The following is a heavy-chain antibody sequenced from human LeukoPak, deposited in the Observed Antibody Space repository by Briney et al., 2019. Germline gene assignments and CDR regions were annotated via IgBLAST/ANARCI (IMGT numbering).Heavy chain of an antibody. V-gene: IGHV1-2*02. Sequence: ASVKVSCKAPGYTFTGYYMHWVRQAPGQGLEWMGWINPNSGGTNYAQKFQGRVTMTRDTSISTAYMELSRLRSDDTALYYCARTVLGYCSSTSCSLVLDYWGQGTLVTVSS. J-gene: IGHJ4*02. CDR2: INPNSGGT. CDR1: GYTFTGYY. D-gene: IGHD2-2*01. CDR3: ARTVLGYCSSTSCSLVLDY.